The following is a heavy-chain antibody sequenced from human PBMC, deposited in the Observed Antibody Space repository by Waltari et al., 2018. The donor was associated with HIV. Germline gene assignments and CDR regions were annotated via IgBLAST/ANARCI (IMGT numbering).Heavy chain of an antibody. J-gene: IGHJ2*01. CDR3: ARMATVVDWYFDL. D-gene: IGHD2-15*01. Sequence: QVQLVQSGAEVKKPGSSVKVSCKASGGTFNNYAITWVRQAPGQGLEWMGGIIPVFGTTNYAPKFQGRLTIIADESTSTGYMELSSLRSEDTAVYYCARMATVVDWYFDLWGRGTLVTVSS. CDR2: IIPVFGTT. CDR1: GGTFNNYA. V-gene: IGHV1-69*01.